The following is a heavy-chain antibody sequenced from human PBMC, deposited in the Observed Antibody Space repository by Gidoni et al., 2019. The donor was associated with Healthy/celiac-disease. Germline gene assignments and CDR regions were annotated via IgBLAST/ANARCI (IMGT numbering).Heavy chain of an antibody. V-gene: IGHV3-33*01. D-gene: IGHD3-9*01. Sequence: QVQLVESGGGVVQPGRSLRLSCAASGFTFSRYGMHWVRQAPGKGLEWVAVIWYDGSNKYYADSVKGLFTISRDNSKNTLYLQMNSLRAEDTAVYYCAREHYDILTGQGPDYWGQGTLVTVSS. CDR1: GFTFSRYG. CDR3: AREHYDILTGQGPDY. J-gene: IGHJ4*02. CDR2: IWYDGSNK.